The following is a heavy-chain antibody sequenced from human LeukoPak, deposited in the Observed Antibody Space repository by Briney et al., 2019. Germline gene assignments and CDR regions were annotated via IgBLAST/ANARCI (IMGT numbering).Heavy chain of an antibody. CDR1: GYTLKELS. D-gene: IGHD3-3*01. CDR2: FDPEYGET. V-gene: IGHV1-24*01. CDR3: APLDFWVPST. J-gene: IGHJ5*02. Sequence: ASVKVSCKVSGYTLKELSIHWVRQAAGKGREWMGGFDPEYGETVYAQKFQGRVTMAEDTSTDTAYMELSSLRSEDTAVYYCAPLDFWVPSTWGQGTLVTVSS.